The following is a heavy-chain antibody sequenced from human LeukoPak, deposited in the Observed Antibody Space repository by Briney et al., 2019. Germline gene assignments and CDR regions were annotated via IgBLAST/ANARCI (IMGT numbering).Heavy chain of an antibody. J-gene: IGHJ6*02. CDR2: ICYSGST. CDR3: AVYYYGMDV. Sequence: SETLSLTCTVSGGSISSSSYYWGWIRQPPGKGLEWIGSICYSGSTYYNPSFKSRVTISVDTSKNQFSLKLSSVTAADTAVYYCAVYYYGMDVWGQGTTVTVSS. CDR1: GGSISSSSYY. V-gene: IGHV4-39*01.